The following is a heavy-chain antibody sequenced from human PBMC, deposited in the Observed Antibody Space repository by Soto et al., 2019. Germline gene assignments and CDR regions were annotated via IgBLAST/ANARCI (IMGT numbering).Heavy chain of an antibody. Sequence: PGGSLRLSCAASGFTFWKFGLHWVRQSPREGLEWVALISHDGTDKYYADSVKGRLTISRDNSKDTLFLHMDNLRPEDTGIYYCAKPTSFVTCFDSWGQGTLVTVSS. CDR3: AKPTSFVTCFDS. J-gene: IGHJ5*01. D-gene: IGHD3-16*02. CDR2: ISHDGTDK. CDR1: GFTFWKFG. V-gene: IGHV3-30*18.